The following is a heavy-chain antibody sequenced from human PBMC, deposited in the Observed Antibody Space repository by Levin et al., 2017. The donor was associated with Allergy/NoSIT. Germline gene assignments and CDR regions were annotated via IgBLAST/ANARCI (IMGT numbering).Heavy chain of an antibody. D-gene: IGHD3-9*01. J-gene: IGHJ4*02. Sequence: SETLSLTCAVYGGSFSGYYWSWIRQPPGKGLEWIGEINHSGSTNYNPSLKSRVTISVDTSKNQFSLKLSSVTAADTAVYYCARGVILTGCKFDYWGQGTLVTVSS. CDR2: INHSGST. CDR1: GGSFSGYY. CDR3: ARGVILTGCKFDY. V-gene: IGHV4-34*01.